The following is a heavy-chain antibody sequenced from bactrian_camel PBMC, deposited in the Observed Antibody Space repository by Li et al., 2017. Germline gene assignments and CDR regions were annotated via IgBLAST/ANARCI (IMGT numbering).Heavy chain of an antibody. CDR3: ALGGTRGVGGTWYPELNY. CDR2: IENRGGTT. Sequence: HVQLGESGGGSVQAGGSLRLSCTASGKTVPSPAMGWMRQVPGANRETIAAIENRGGTTYYHASVKGRFTISQDNAKTTAYLQMNSLTPDDTGMYYCALGGTRGVGGTWYPELNYWDKGTQVTVS. J-gene: IGHJ4*01. D-gene: IGHD3*01. CDR1: GKTVPSPA. V-gene: IGHV3-3*01.